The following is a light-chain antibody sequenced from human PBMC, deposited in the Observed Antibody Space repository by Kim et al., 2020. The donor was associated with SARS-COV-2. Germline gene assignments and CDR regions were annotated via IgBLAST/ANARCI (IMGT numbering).Light chain of an antibody. V-gene: IGLV2-23*02. CDR2: EVF. J-gene: IGLJ1*01. Sequence: QSVLTQPASVSGSPGQSITISCTGPTSVSWYQQHPGRAPKLIIYEVFNRPSGISDRFSGSMSGNTASLTISGLQAEDEADYYCCSFTGDATFRFGSG. CDR1: TS. CDR3: CSFTGDATFR.